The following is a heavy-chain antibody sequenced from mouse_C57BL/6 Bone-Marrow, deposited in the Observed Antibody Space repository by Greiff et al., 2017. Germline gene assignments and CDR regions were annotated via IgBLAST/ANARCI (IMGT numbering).Heavy chain of an antibody. V-gene: IGHV1-50*01. J-gene: IGHJ4*01. CDR2: IDPSDSYT. Sequence: VQLQQPGAELVKPGASVKLSCKASGYTFTSYWMQWVKQRPGQGLEWIGEIDPSDSYTNYNQKFKGKATLTVDTSSSTAYMQLSSLTSEDSAVYYCARDDSNYDYYAMDYWGQGTSVTVSS. CDR3: ARDDSNYDYYAMDY. D-gene: IGHD2-5*01. CDR1: GYTFTSYW.